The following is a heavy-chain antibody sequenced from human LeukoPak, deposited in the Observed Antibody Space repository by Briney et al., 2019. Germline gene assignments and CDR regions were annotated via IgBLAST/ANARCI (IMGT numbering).Heavy chain of an antibody. CDR1: GFTFSSYS. CDR3: ARDWDSSGYLNY. Sequence: GGSLRLSCAASGFTFSSYSMNWVRQAPGKGLEWVSSISSSSSTYIYYADSVKGRFTISRDNAKNSLYLQMNSLRAEDTAVYYCARDWDSSGYLNYWGQGTLVTVPS. D-gene: IGHD3-22*01. CDR2: ISSSSSTYI. V-gene: IGHV3-21*01. J-gene: IGHJ4*02.